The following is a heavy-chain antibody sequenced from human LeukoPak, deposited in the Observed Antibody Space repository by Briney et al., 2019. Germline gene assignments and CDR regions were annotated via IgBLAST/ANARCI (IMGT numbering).Heavy chain of an antibody. Sequence: SETLSLTCTVSGGSISSYYWSWIRQPPGKGLEWIGYIYYSGGTNYNPSLKSRVTISVDASKNQFSLKLSSVTAADTAVYYCARGGGGTGGYYYYDSSGYYYGYFQHWGQGTLVTVSS. J-gene: IGHJ1*01. CDR3: ARGGGGTGGYYYYDSSGYYYGYFQH. CDR2: IYYSGGT. V-gene: IGHV4-59*01. D-gene: IGHD3-22*01. CDR1: GGSISSYY.